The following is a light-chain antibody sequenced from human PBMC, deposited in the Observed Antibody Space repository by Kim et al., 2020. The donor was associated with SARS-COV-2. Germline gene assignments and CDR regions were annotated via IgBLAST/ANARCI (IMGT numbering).Light chain of an antibody. Sequence: QPVLTQPSSLSASPGASASLTCTLRSGINVGTYRIYWYQQKPGSPPQYLLRYKSDSDKQQGSGVPSRFSGSKDASANAGILLISGLQSEDEADYYCMIWHSSAWVFGGGTQVTVL. CDR3: MIWHSSAWV. CDR2: YKSDSDK. V-gene: IGLV5-45*03. CDR1: SGINVGTYR. J-gene: IGLJ3*02.